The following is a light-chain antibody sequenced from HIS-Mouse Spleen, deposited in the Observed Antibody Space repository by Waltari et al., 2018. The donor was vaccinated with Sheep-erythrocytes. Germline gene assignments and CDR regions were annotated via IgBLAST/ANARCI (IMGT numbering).Light chain of an antibody. V-gene: IGLV2-11*01. CDR1: SSDVGGYNY. J-gene: IGLJ1*01. Sequence: RSVSGSPGQSVTISCTGTSSDVGGYNYVSWYQQHPGKAPKRMIYDVSKRPSGVPDRFSGSQAGNPASLTMSGLQAEDEADYYCCSYAGSYNHVFATGTKVTVL. CDR3: CSYAGSYNHV. CDR2: DVS.